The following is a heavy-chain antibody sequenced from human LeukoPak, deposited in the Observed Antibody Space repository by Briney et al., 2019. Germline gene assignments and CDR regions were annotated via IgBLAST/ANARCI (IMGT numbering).Heavy chain of an antibody. CDR3: ARDRGATDY. D-gene: IGHD1-26*01. V-gene: IGHV3-48*01. CDR1: GFTFSSYS. CDR2: IRSTSSTI. J-gene: IGHJ4*02. Sequence: GGSLRLSCAASGFTFSSYSMNWVRQAPGKGLEWVSYIRSTSSTIYYADSVKGRFTISRDNAKNSLYLQMNSLRAEDTAVYYCARDRGATDYWGQGTLVTVSS.